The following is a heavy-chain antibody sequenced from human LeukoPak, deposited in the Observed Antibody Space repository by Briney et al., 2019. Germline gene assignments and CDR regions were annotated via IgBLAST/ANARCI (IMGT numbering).Heavy chain of an antibody. CDR2: IWYGGSNK. CDR1: GFTFSSYG. V-gene: IGHV3-30*02. J-gene: IGHJ4*02. CDR3: AKDQGGSSITGYFDY. Sequence: GGSLRLSCAASGFTFSSYGMHWVRQAPGKGLEWVAVIWYGGSNKYYADSVKGRFTISRDNSKNTLYLQMNSLRAEDTAVYYCAKDQGGSSITGYFDYWGQGTLVTVSS. D-gene: IGHD1-26*01.